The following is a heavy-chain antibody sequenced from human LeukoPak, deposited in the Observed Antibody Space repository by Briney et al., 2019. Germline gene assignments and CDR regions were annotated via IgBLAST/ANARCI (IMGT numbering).Heavy chain of an antibody. CDR2: INAYNGNT. D-gene: IGHD3-3*01. CDR3: ARDSGRITIFGVVNYFDY. Sequence: ASVKVSCKASGYTFTSYGISWVRQAPGQGLEWMGWINAYNGNTNYAQKLQGRVTMTTDTSTSTAYMELRSLRSDDTAVYYCARDSGRITIFGVVNYFDYWGQGTLVTVSS. CDR1: GYTFTSYG. V-gene: IGHV1-18*01. J-gene: IGHJ4*02.